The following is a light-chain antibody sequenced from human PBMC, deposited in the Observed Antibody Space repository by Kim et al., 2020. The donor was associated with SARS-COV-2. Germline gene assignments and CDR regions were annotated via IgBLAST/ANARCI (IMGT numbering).Light chain of an antibody. CDR2: DKN. J-gene: IGLJ1*01. CDR1: SLRRYY. V-gene: IGLV3-19*01. CDR3: SARVTSGTHLV. Sequence: SSELTQDPGVSVALGQTVRVTCRRDSLRRYYASWYQQKPGQAPILIIYDKNSRPSGIPDRFSGSNSGNTASLTITGAQAEDEADYYCSARVTSGTHLVFGTGTKVTVL.